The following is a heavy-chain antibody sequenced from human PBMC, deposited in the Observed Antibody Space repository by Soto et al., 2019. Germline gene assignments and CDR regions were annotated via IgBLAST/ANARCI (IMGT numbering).Heavy chain of an antibody. CDR2: TYYGGST. Sequence: SETLSLTCSVSGGSIITYYWSWIRQSPGKTMEWIGNTYYGGSTNYNPSLESRATISVDMSKNQFSLKLTSVTAADTAVYSCARSGRYYGSGSYPPFDYWGQGILVTVSS. J-gene: IGHJ4*02. CDR1: GGSIITYY. V-gene: IGHV4-59*01. CDR3: ARSGRYYGSGSYPPFDY. D-gene: IGHD3-10*01.